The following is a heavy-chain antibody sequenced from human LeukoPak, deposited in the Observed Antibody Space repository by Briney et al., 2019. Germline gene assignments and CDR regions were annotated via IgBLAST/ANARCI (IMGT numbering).Heavy chain of an antibody. CDR2: IWYDGSIK. CDR1: GLTFSSYA. D-gene: IGHD2-15*01. J-gene: IGHJ4*02. V-gene: IGHV3-33*03. CDR3: PKIPPAAQAVPFDY. Sequence: GRSLRLSFAASGLTFSSYAMSGGSPAPGKWLTRGSFIWYDGSIKYLADSVKSRLIISRDNSKNTLYLQINSLCTKDTTVYYFPKIPPAAQAVPFDYWGQGTLVTVYS.